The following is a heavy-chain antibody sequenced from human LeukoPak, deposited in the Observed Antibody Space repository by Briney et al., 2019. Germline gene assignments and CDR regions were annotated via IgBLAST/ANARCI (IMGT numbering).Heavy chain of an antibody. CDR1: GYTFTSYA. D-gene: IGHD3-9*01. CDR2: INTNTGNP. CDR3: ARAAWDYYDILTGYYMNAFDI. V-gene: IGHV7-4-1*02. J-gene: IGHJ3*02. Sequence: ASVKVSCKASGYTFTSYAMNWVRQAPGQGLGWMGWINTNTGNPTYAQGFTGRFIFSLDTSVSTAYLQISSLKAEDTAVYYCARAAWDYYDILTGYYMNAFDIWGQGTMVTVSS.